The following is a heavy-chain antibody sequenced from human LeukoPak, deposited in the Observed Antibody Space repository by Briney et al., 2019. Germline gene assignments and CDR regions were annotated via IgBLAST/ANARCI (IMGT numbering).Heavy chain of an antibody. J-gene: IGHJ5*02. D-gene: IGHD2-2*01. CDR2: INPNSGGT. CDR1: GYTFTGYY. Sequence: GASVKVSCKASGYTFTGYYINWVRQAPGQGLEWMGWINPNSGGTNYAQKFQGRVTMTRDTSIGTAYMELSRLRSDDTAVYYCAREGDCSSTSCYDVNWFDPWGQGTLVTVSS. V-gene: IGHV1-2*02. CDR3: AREGDCSSTSCYDVNWFDP.